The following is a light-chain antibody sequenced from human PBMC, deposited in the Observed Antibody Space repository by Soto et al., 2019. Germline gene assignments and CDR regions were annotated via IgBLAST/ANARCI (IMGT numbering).Light chain of an antibody. CDR3: QHSSA. V-gene: IGKV3-20*01. Sequence: EIVLTQSPGTLSLSPGERATLTCRASQSIDSRYLAWYQQKPGQAPRLLMSEISSRATGIPDRFSGSGSGTDFTLTISRLEPDDFAVYYCQHSSAFGQGTKVEIK. CDR2: EIS. CDR1: QSIDSRY. J-gene: IGKJ1*01.